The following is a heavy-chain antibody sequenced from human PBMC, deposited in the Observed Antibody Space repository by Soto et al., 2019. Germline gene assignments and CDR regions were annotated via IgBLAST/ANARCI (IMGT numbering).Heavy chain of an antibody. Sequence: LRICGASCRCTVSSSAISLVCQAPGKGLEWVSAISGSGVGTYYADSVKGRFTISRDNSKNTLYLQMKSLRAEDTAVYYCVRDMQLWRLDSWGQGTLVTVSS. J-gene: IGHJ4*02. V-gene: IGHV3-23*01. CDR2: ISGSGVGT. CDR3: VRDMQLWRLDS. D-gene: IGHD2-15*01. CDR1: RCTVSSSA.